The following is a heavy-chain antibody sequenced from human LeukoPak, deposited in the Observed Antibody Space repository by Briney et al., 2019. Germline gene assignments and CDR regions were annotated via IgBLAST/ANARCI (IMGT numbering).Heavy chain of an antibody. V-gene: IGHV3-21*01. Sequence: GGSLRLSCAASGFTFSSYSMNWVRQAPGKGLEWVSSISSSSSYIYYADSVKGRFTISRDNAKNSLYLQMNSLRAEDTAVYYCARETSSGWPPEHFDYWGQGTLVTVSS. CDR2: ISSSSSYI. CDR3: ARETSSGWPPEHFDY. D-gene: IGHD6-19*01. CDR1: GFTFSSYS. J-gene: IGHJ4*02.